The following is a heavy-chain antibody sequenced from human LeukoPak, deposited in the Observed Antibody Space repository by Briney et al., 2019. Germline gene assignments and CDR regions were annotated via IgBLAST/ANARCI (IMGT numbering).Heavy chain of an antibody. CDR3: ARAQPIKQDIVVVPAPNWFDP. CDR2: IYYSGST. D-gene: IGHD2-2*01. CDR1: GGSISSSSYY. J-gene: IGHJ5*02. V-gene: IGHV4-39*07. Sequence: SETLSLTCTVSGGSISSSSYYWGWIRQPPGKGLEWIGSIYYSGSTYYNPSLKSRVTISVDTSKNQFSLKLSSVTAADTAVYYCARAQPIKQDIVVVPAPNWFDPWGQGTLVTVSS.